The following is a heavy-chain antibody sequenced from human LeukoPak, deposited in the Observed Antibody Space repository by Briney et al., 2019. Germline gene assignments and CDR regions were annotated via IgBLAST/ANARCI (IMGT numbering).Heavy chain of an antibody. CDR2: ISGSGGST. CDR1: GSTFSSYA. CDR3: AKDLTPPKYYYDSSGYYNAEYFQH. Sequence: PGGSLRLSCAASGSTFSSYAMSWVRQAPGKGLEWVSAISGSGGSTYYADSVKGRFTISRDNSKNTLYLQMNSLRAEDTAVYYCAKDLTPPKYYYDSSGYYNAEYFQHWGQGTLVTVSS. J-gene: IGHJ1*01. D-gene: IGHD3-22*01. V-gene: IGHV3-23*01.